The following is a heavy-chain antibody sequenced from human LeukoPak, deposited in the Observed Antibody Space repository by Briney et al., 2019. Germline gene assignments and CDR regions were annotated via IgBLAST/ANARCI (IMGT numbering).Heavy chain of an antibody. V-gene: IGHV3-30*18. J-gene: IGHJ4*02. CDR3: AKDDSSSWYPLHDY. CDR1: GFTFSSYS. D-gene: IGHD6-13*01. Sequence: GGSLRLSCAASGFTFSSYSMNWVRQAPGKGLEWVAVISYDGSNKYYAGSVKGRFTISRDNSKNTLYLQMNSLRAEDTAVYYCAKDDSSSWYPLHDYWGQGTLVTVSS. CDR2: ISYDGSNK.